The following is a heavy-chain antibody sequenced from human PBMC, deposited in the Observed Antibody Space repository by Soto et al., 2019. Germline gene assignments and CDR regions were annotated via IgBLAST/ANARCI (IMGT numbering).Heavy chain of an antibody. CDR3: TKDRDMATFVDYFDS. V-gene: IGHV3-21*02. D-gene: IGHD5-12*01. CDR2: ISRGSGHI. CDR1: GFSFSNYT. J-gene: IGHJ4*02. Sequence: EVQLVESGGGLVKTGSSLRLSCSASGFSFSNYTMNWIRQSPGKGLEWVSSISRGSGHIKYADSVKGRFTISRDNGRTSLYLQMNSLRAEDTALYYCTKDRDMATFVDYFDSWGQGTLVTVSS.